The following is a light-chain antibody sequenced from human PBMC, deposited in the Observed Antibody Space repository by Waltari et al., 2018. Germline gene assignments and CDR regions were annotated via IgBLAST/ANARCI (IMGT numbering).Light chain of an antibody. V-gene: IGKV1D-12*01. CDR1: QRISNC. Sequence: DIQMTQFPSSVSASVGDRVTITGRASQRISNCLLWYQQKPGKAPKILMYAVCSLQSGVPSRFSGSGSGTDFPLTINKLQPEDFATYYCQQANTFPSPFGQGTKLDIK. CDR3: QQANTFPSP. J-gene: IGKJ2*01. CDR2: AVC.